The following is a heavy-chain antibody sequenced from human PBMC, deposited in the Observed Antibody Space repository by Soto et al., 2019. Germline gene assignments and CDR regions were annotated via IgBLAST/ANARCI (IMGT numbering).Heavy chain of an antibody. CDR1: RITFIGYW. V-gene: IGHV3-74*01. J-gene: IGHJ6*02. Sequence: WGSLRLSSVAFRITFIGYWMSWVRQAPGRGLEWVSRLNSDGSTINYADSVKGRFTISRDNAKNTLYLQLNSLRDEDTAVYYCARGVPGYYAVDVWGQGTTVTVSS. CDR3: ARGVPGYYAVDV. CDR2: LNSDGSTI.